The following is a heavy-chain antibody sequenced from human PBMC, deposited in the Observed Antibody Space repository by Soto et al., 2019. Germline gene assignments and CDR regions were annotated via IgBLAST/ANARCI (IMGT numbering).Heavy chain of an antibody. J-gene: IGHJ6*02. Sequence: GASVKVSCKASGYTFTSYYMHWVRQAPGQGLEWMGIINPSGGSTSYAQKFQGRVTMTRDTSTSTVYMELSSLRSEDTAVYYCARDVGGEMATQNYYYYYGMDVWGQGTTVTVSS. D-gene: IGHD5-12*01. CDR2: INPSGGST. V-gene: IGHV1-46*01. CDR3: ARDVGGEMATQNYYYYYGMDV. CDR1: GYTFTSYY.